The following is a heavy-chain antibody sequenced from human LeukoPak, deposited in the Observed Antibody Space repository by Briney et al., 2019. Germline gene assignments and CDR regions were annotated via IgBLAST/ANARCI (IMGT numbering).Heavy chain of an antibody. CDR3: AKDGGSGVGEFLYFDY. CDR2: ISWNSGSI. CDR1: GCTFDDYA. J-gene: IGHJ4*02. Sequence: SLRLSCAASGCTFDDYAMHWVRQAPGKGMEWVSGISWNSGSIGYADSVKGRFTISRDNAKNSLYLQMNSLRAEDTALYYCAKDGGSGVGEFLYFDYWGQGTLVTVSS. V-gene: IGHV3-9*01. D-gene: IGHD3-10*01.